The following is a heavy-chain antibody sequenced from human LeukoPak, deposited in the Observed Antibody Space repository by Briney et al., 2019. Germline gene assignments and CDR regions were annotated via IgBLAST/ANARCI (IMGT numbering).Heavy chain of an antibody. Sequence: ASVKVSCKASGYSFTTNGIIWVRQAPGQGLEWMGRINPYNGNTNYAQRLQGRVTMTTDTSTSTAYMELRSLRSDDTAVYYCARELGGAGSYFFPYYGMDVWGQGTTVTVSS. CDR2: INPYNGNT. D-gene: IGHD3-10*01. J-gene: IGHJ6*02. V-gene: IGHV1-18*04. CDR3: ARELGGAGSYFFPYYGMDV. CDR1: GYSFTTNG.